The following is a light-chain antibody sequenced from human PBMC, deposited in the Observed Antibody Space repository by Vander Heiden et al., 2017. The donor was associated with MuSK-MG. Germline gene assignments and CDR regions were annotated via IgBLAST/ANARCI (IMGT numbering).Light chain of an antibody. J-gene: IGKJ1*01. CDR1: RSVTTY. CDR2: AAS. V-gene: IGKV1-39*01. Sequence: DIQLTQSPSSVSASVGDRVTITCLSSRSVTTYLNWYQQKPGRAPKLLIYAASNLQGRVPSRFSGSGSETDFTLTVSSLQPEDFATYYCQQTYSFPWTFGQGTKVEI. CDR3: QQTYSFPWT.